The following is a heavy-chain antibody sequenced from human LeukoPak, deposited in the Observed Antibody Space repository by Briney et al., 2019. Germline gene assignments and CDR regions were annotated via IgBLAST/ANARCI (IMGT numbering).Heavy chain of an antibody. D-gene: IGHD2-15*01. J-gene: IGHJ4*02. CDR2: IYYSGST. V-gene: IGHV4-59*01. CDR3: ARDKVAGSSYYFDH. Sequence: SETLSLTCTVSGGSISSYYWSWIRQPPGKGLEWIGYIYYSGSTNYNPSLKSRVTISVDTSKNQFSLKLSSVTAADTAVYYCARDKVAGSSYYFDHWGQGTLVTVSS. CDR1: GGSISSYY.